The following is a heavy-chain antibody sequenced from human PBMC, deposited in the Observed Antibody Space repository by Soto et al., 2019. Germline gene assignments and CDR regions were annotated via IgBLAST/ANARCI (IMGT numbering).Heavy chain of an antibody. J-gene: IGHJ3*02. D-gene: IGHD3-10*01. CDR2: MNPNSGNT. CDR1: GYTFTTYD. V-gene: IGHV1-8*01. CDR3: ARVRIGGPHVFDI. Sequence: QVQLAQSGAEVKKPGASVKVSCKASGYTFTTYDINWVRQATGQGLEWMGWMNPNSGNTVFAQKFQGRLTMTRNTSISTGYMELSSLRSEDTAVYYCARVRIGGPHVFDIWGQGTMVTVS.